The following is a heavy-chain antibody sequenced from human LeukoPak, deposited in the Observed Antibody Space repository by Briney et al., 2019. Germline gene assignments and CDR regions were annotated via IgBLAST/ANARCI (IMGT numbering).Heavy chain of an antibody. CDR3: ARDDDYVWGSYRYAFDI. V-gene: IGHV7-4-1*02. CDR1: GYTFTSYA. D-gene: IGHD3-16*02. CDR2: INTNTGNP. Sequence: ASVKVSCKASGYTFTSYAMNWVRQAPGQGLEWMGWINTNTGNPTYAQGFTGRFVFSLDTSVSTAYLQISSLKAEDTAVYYCARDDDYVWGSYRYAFDIWGQGTMVTVSS. J-gene: IGHJ3*02.